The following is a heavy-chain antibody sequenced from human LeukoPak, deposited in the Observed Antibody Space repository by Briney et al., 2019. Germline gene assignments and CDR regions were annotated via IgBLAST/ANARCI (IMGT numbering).Heavy chain of an antibody. Sequence: GGSLRLSCAASGFTFNSYGMHWVRQAPGKGLEWVAVIWYDGSNIYYADSVKGRFTISRDNSKNTLYLQMNSLRAEDTAVYYCARGSGNQYFQHWGQGTLVTVSS. D-gene: IGHD4-23*01. V-gene: IGHV3-33*01. CDR1: GFTFNSYG. CDR2: IWYDGSNI. J-gene: IGHJ1*01. CDR3: ARGSGNQYFQH.